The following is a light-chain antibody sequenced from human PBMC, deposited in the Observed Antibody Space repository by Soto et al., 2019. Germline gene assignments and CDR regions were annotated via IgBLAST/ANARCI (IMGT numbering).Light chain of an antibody. CDR2: AAS. Sequence: IQLTQSPSSLSASVGDRVTITCRASQGISSYLAWYQQKPGKAPKLLIYAASTLQSGVPSRFSGSGSGTDFTLTVSSLQPEDFATYYCHQYDSYSPWTFGQGTKVDIK. CDR3: HQYDSYSPWT. J-gene: IGKJ1*01. V-gene: IGKV1-9*01. CDR1: QGISSY.